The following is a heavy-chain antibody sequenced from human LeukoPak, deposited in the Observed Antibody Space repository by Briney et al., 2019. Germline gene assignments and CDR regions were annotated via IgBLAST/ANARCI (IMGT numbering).Heavy chain of an antibody. Sequence: GGSLRLSCAASGFTFSSYSMNWVRQAPGKGLEWVSSISSSSSYIYYADSVKGRFTISRDNAKNSLYLQMNSLRAEDTAVYYCARDGYNYAKALDYWGQGTLVTVSS. J-gene: IGHJ4*02. CDR3: ARDGYNYAKALDY. D-gene: IGHD5-12*01. V-gene: IGHV3-21*01. CDR2: ISSSSSYI. CDR1: GFTFSSYS.